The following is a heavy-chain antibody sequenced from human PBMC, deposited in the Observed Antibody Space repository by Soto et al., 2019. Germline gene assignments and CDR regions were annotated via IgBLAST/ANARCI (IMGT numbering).Heavy chain of an antibody. V-gene: IGHV3-53*04. Sequence: GGSLRLSCAASGFTVSSNYMSWVRQAPGKGLEWVSVIYSGGSTYYADSVKGRFTISRHNSKNTLYLQMNSLRAEDTAVYYCAREVVRGVTPPLQTGYYYYYMDVWGKGTTVTVSS. CDR2: IYSGGST. D-gene: IGHD3-10*01. CDR3: AREVVRGVTPPLQTGYYYYYMDV. J-gene: IGHJ6*03. CDR1: GFTVSSNY.